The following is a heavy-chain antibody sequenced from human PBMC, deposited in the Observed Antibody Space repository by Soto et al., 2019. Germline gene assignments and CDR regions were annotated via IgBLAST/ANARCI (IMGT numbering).Heavy chain of an antibody. CDR2: IKSKTDGGTT. V-gene: IGHV3-15*07. D-gene: IGHD3-22*01. Sequence: GGSLRLSCAASGFTFSNAWMNWVRQAPGKGLEWVGRIKSKTDGGTTDYAAPVKGRFTISRDDSKNTLYLQMNSLKTEDTAVYYCTTSYYYDSSGYFPASYYYGMDVWGQGTTVTVSS. J-gene: IGHJ6*02. CDR1: GFTFSNAW. CDR3: TTSYYYDSSGYFPASYYYGMDV.